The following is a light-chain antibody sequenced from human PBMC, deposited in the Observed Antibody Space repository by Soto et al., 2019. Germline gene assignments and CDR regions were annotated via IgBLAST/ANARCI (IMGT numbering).Light chain of an antibody. V-gene: IGLV2-14*01. J-gene: IGLJ3*02. CDR2: GVS. CDR3: SSFRTGSVVL. CDR1: SSDVGGYNY. Sequence: QSALTQPASVPGSPGQTITISCTGTSSDVGGYNYVSWYQQHPGKAPTLVIYGVSYRPSGVSARFSGSKFQNTASLTISGLQAEDEADYYFSSFRTGSVVLFGGGTKLTVL.